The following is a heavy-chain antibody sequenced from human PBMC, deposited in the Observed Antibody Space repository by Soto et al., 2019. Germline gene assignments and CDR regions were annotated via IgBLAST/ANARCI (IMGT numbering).Heavy chain of an antibody. D-gene: IGHD2-21*02. V-gene: IGHV4-31*03. CDR3: AREEIVVVTATRYYYYAMDV. CDR2: IYYSGST. J-gene: IGHJ6*02. Sequence: SETLSLTCTVSGGSISSGGYYWSWIRQHPGKGLEWIGYIYYSGSTYYNPSLKSRVTISVDTSKNQFSLKLSSVTAADTAVYYCAREEIVVVTATRYYYYAMDVWGQGTTVTVSS. CDR1: GGSISSGGYY.